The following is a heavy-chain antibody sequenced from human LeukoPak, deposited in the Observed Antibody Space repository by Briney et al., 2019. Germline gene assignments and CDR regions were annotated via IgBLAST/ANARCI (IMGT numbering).Heavy chain of an antibody. Sequence: SETLSLTCSVSGGSISDYQWNWLRQPPGKGLEWIEHIHFSGSTKSNPSLKSRVTITVDTSRNHFSLNLLSVTAADTAMYYCARAGRPGNYYYYMDVWGNGTMVTVSS. D-gene: IGHD6-6*01. CDR1: GGSISDYQ. CDR3: ARAGRPGNYYYYMDV. V-gene: IGHV4-59*01. J-gene: IGHJ6*03. CDR2: IHFSGST.